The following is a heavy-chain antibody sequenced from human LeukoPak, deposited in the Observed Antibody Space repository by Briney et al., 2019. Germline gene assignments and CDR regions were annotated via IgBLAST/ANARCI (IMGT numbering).Heavy chain of an antibody. CDR1: GGSISSYY. J-gene: IGHJ4*02. D-gene: IGHD4-11*01. Sequence: KPSETLSLTCTVSGGSISSYYWSWIRQPAGKGLEWIGRIYTSGSTNSNPSTKTRVTMSVDTSKNQFSLKLSSVTAADTAVYYCARDPPMYSNFDYWGQGTLVTVSS. CDR2: IYTSGST. V-gene: IGHV4-4*07. CDR3: ARDPPMYSNFDY.